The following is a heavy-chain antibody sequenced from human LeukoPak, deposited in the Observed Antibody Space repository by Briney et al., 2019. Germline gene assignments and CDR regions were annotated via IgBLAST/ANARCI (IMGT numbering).Heavy chain of an antibody. CDR1: GYTFTGYY. CDR3: ARGSRYFDWLLYY. D-gene: IGHD3-9*01. V-gene: IGHV1-2*04. CDR2: INPNSGGT. J-gene: IGHJ4*02. Sequence: EASVKVSCKASGYTFTGYYMHWMRQAPGQGLEWMGWINPNSGGTNYAQKFQGWVTMTRDTSISTAYMELSRLRSDDTAVYYCARGSRYFDWLLYYWGQGTLVTVSS.